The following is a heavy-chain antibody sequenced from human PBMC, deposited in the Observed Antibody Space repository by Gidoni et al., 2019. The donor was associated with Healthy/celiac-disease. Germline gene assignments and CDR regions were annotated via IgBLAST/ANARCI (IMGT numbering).Heavy chain of an antibody. CDR2: IDWDDDK. V-gene: IGHV2-70*01. D-gene: IGHD3-10*01. CDR1: GFSLSTSGMC. Sequence: QVTLRESGPALVKPTQTLTLTCTFSGFSLSTSGMCVSWIRQPPGKALEWLALIDWDDDKYYSTSLKTRLTISKDTSKNQVVLTMTNMDPVDTATYDCARIPRGVGYFDYWGQGTLVTVSS. J-gene: IGHJ4*02. CDR3: ARIPRGVGYFDY.